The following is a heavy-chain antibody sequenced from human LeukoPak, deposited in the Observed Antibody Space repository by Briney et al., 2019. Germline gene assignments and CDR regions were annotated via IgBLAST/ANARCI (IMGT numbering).Heavy chain of an antibody. D-gene: IGHD2-8*02. J-gene: IGHJ4*02. CDR3: ATYRHVLLPFES. CDR1: GFTFSTFA. Sequence: PGGSLRLSCAASGFTFSTFAMIWVRQPPGKGLEWVSSIFPSGGEIHYADSVRGRFTISRDNSKSTLYLQMNSLRAEDTAVYYCATYRHVLLPFESWGQGTLVTVSS. V-gene: IGHV3-23*01. CDR2: IFPSGGEI.